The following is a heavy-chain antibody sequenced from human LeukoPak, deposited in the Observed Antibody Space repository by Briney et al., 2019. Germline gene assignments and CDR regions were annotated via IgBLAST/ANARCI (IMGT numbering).Heavy chain of an antibody. Sequence: SQTLSLTCTVSGGSISSGSYYWSWIRQPAGKGLEWIGRIYTSGSTNYNRSLKSRVTISVDTSKNQFSLKLSSVTAADTAVYYCARDLPFMVRGVPYYYYYMDVWGKGTTVTVSS. CDR1: GGSISSGSYY. J-gene: IGHJ6*03. CDR3: ARDLPFMVRGVPYYYYYMDV. D-gene: IGHD3-10*01. CDR2: IYTSGST. V-gene: IGHV4-61*02.